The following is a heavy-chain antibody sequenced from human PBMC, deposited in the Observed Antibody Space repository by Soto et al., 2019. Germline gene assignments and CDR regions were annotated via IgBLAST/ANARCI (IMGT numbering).Heavy chain of an antibody. J-gene: IGHJ4*02. CDR1: GFSLSTSGMC. D-gene: IGHD1-1*01. CDR2: IDWDDDK. CDR3: ARTLDDLFDY. Sequence: GSGPTLVNPTQTLTLTCTFSGFSLSTSGMCVSWIRQPPGKALEWLARIDWDDDKYYSTCLQTRLTISKGTSKNQVVLTMTNMDPVDTATYYCARTLDDLFDYWGQGTLVTVSS. V-gene: IGHV2-70*11.